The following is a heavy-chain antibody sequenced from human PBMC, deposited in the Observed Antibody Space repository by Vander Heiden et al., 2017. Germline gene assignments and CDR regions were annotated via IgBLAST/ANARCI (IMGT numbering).Heavy chain of an antibody. Sequence: EVQLVESGGGLVKPGGSLRLSCAASGFTFSSYSMNWVRQAPGKGLEWVSSISSSSSYIYYADSVKGRFTSSRDNAKNSLYLQMNSLRAEDTAVYYCARARITMRVENYYFDYGGQGTLVTVSS. CDR1: GFTFSSYS. D-gene: IGHD3-22*01. CDR2: ISSSSSYI. J-gene: IGHJ4*02. V-gene: IGHV3-21*01. CDR3: ARARITMRVENYYFDY.